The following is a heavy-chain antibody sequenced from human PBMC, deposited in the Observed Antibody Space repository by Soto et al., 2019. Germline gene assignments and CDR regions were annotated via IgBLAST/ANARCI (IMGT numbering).Heavy chain of an antibody. CDR3: ARGPKGRLVGATDY. J-gene: IGHJ4*02. D-gene: IGHD1-26*01. CDR2: IWYDGSNK. CDR1: GFTFSSYG. V-gene: IGHV3-33*01. Sequence: PGGSLRLSCAASGFTFSSYGMHWVRQAPGKGLEWVAVIWYDGSNKYYADSVKGRFTISRDNSKNTLYLQMNSLRAEDTAVYYCARGPKGRLVGATDYWGQGTLVTVSS.